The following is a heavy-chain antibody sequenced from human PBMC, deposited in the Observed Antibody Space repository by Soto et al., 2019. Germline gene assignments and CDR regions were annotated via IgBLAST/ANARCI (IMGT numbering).Heavy chain of an antibody. J-gene: IGHJ4*02. CDR1: GGSISSSDYS. CDR3: ARWGSGWYYFDY. CDR2: IFYSGAT. V-gene: IGHV4-39*01. Sequence: SETLSLTCTVSGGSISSSDYSWGWIRQPPGKGLEWIGTIFYSGATYYNPSLKSRVTISVDTSKNQFSLKLSSVTAADTAVYYCARWGSGWYYFDYWGQGTLVTVSS. D-gene: IGHD6-19*01.